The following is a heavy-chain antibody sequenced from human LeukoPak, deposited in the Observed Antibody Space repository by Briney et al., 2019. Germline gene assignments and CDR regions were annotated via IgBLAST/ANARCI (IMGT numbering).Heavy chain of an antibody. J-gene: IGHJ4*02. V-gene: IGHV4-34*01. D-gene: IGHD3-10*01. CDR3: ARGVKHMVRGAAHFFDY. CDR2: NNHSGST. CDR1: GGSFSGYY. Sequence: SETLSLTCAVYGGSFSGYYWSWIRQPPGKGLEWIGENNHSGSTNYNPSLKSRVTISVDTSKNQFSLKLSSVTAADTAVYYCARGVKHMVRGAAHFFDYWGQGTLVTVSS.